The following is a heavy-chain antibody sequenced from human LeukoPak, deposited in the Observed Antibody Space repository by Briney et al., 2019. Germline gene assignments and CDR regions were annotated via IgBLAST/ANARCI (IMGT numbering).Heavy chain of an antibody. J-gene: IGHJ4*02. D-gene: IGHD2-2*01. CDR2: IIPIFGTA. CDR1: GGTFSSYA. CDR3: ARDCSSTSCYEIDY. V-gene: IGHV1-69*13. Sequence: ASVKVSCKASGGTFSSYAISWVRQAPGQGLEWMGGIIPIFGTANYAQKFQGRVTITADESTSTAYMELSSLRSEDTAVYYCARDCSSTSCYEIDYWGQGTLVTVSS.